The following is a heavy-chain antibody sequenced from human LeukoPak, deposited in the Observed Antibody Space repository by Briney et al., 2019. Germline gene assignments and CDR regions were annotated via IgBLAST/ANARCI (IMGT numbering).Heavy chain of an antibody. Sequence: GGSLRLSCAASGFSFISYGMHWVRQAPGKGLEWVGVISDDGGRKDYADSVRGRFTISRDNSKDTLYLQMNSLRAEDTAVYYCAKRPSDYGDYVSYFDYWGQGTLVTVSS. CDR2: ISDDGGRK. CDR1: GFSFISYG. D-gene: IGHD4-17*01. CDR3: AKRPSDYGDYVSYFDY. V-gene: IGHV3-30*18. J-gene: IGHJ4*02.